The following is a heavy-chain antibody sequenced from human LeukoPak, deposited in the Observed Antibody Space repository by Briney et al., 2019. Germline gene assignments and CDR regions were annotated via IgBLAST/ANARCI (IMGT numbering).Heavy chain of an antibody. D-gene: IGHD7-27*01. J-gene: IGHJ4*02. CDR3: ARDPVASWGYFDY. V-gene: IGHV3-11*01. Sequence: GGSLRLSCAASGFTFSSYWMSWIRQAPGKGLEWVSYISSSGTTIYYADSVKGRFTISRDNAKNSLFLQMNSLRAEDTAVYYCARDPVASWGYFDYWGQGTLVTVSS. CDR2: ISSSGTTI. CDR1: GFTFSSYW.